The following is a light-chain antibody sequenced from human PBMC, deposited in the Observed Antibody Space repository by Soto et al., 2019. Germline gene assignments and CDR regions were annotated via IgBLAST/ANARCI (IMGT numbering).Light chain of an antibody. Sequence: DLQMTQAPSSVSASVGDRVTSTCRGSQGISSWLAWYQQKPGKAPKLLIYAASSLQSGVPSRFRGSGAVTDFTLPSSSRQPEDFAPEYCHAAHSFPLTFAGGTKVEIK. J-gene: IGKJ4*01. CDR3: HAAHSFPLT. CDR2: AAS. CDR1: QGISSW. V-gene: IGKV1-12*01.